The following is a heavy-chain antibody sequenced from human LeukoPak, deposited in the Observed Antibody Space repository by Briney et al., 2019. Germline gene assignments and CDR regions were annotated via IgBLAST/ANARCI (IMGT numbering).Heavy chain of an antibody. J-gene: IGHJ4*02. V-gene: IGHV4-59*01. CDR1: GGSISSYY. CDR2: IYYSGST. Sequence: KPSETLSLTCTVSGGSISSYYWSWIRQPPGKGLEWIGYIYYSGSTNYNPSLKSRVTISVDTSKNQFSLKLSSVTAADTAVYYCARSYYYDSSGEHDYWGQGTLVTVSS. CDR3: ARSYYYDSSGEHDY. D-gene: IGHD3-22*01.